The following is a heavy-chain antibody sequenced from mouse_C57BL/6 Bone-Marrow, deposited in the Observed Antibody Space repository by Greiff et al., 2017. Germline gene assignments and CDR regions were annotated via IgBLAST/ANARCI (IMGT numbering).Heavy chain of an antibody. CDR3: AIWGWLLLYAMDY. V-gene: IGHV1-55*01. CDR2: IYPGSGST. CDR1: GYTFTSYW. Sequence: QVHVKQPGAELVKPGASVKMSCKASGYTFTSYWITWVKQRPGQGLEWIGDIYPGSGSTNYNEKFKSKATLTVDTSSSTAYMQLSSLTSEYSAVYYCAIWGWLLLYAMDYWGQGTSVTVSS. J-gene: IGHJ4*01. D-gene: IGHD2-3*01.